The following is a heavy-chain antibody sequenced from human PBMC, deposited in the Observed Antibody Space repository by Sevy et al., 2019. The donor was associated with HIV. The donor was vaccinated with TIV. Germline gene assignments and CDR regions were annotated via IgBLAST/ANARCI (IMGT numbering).Heavy chain of an antibody. D-gene: IGHD3-3*01. Sequence: GGSLRLSCAASGFTFSSDAMSWVRQAPGKGLEWVSAISGSGGSTYYADSEKGRFTISRDNSKNTLYLQMNSLRAEDTAVYYCAKEGVASYGMDVWGQGTTVTVSS. J-gene: IGHJ6*02. CDR1: GFTFSSDA. CDR3: AKEGVASYGMDV. V-gene: IGHV3-23*01. CDR2: ISGSGGST.